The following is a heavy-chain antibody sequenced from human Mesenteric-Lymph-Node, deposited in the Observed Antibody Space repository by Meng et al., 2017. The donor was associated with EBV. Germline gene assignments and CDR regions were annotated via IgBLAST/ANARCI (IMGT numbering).Heavy chain of an antibody. CDR2: LFHIGST. CDR3: ARVSEISGTWLDC. V-gene: IGHV4-4*02. Sequence: VQPSGTLSITCSVAGGSLSGHNCESYLRQTPGKGLECIGELFHIGSTNYNPSLKSRVTISLDKSKNQFSLKLTSVTAADTAVYFCARVSEISGTWLDCWGQGTLVTVSS. D-gene: IGHD1-7*01. J-gene: IGHJ1*01. CDR1: GGSLSGHNC.